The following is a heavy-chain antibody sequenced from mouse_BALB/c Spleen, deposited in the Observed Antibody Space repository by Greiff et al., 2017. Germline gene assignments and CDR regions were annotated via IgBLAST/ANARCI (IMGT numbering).Heavy chain of an antibody. V-gene: IGHV1-87*01. CDR3: ARWDNGSSYDYAMDY. CDR2: IYPGDGDT. Sequence: QVQLQQSGAELARPGASVKLSCKASGYTFTSYWMQWVKQRPGQGLEWIGAIYPGDGDTRYTQKFKGKATLTADKSSSTAYMQLSSLASEDSAVYYCARWDNGSSYDYAMDYWGQGTSVTVSS. CDR1: GYTFTSYW. J-gene: IGHJ4*01. D-gene: IGHD1-1*01.